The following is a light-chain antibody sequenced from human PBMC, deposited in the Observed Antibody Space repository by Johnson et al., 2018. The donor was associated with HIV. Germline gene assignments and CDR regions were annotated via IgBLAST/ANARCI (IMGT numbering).Light chain of an antibody. CDR2: END. J-gene: IGLJ1*01. V-gene: IGLV1-51*02. CDR3: GTWDSSLSVPG. Sequence: QSVLTQPPSVSADPGQKVTISCSGSSYNIGNNLVSWYQQLPGSAPTLLIYENDKRPSGIPDRFSGSKSGTSATLGITGLQTGDEADYYCGTWDSSLSVPGFGSGTRVTVL. CDR1: SYNIGNNL.